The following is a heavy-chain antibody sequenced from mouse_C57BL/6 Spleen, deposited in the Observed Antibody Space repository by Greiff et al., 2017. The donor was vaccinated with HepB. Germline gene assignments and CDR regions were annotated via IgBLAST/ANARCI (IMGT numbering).Heavy chain of an antibody. D-gene: IGHD1-1*01. CDR2: IWWDDDK. CDR1: GFSLSTFGMG. V-gene: IGHV8-8*01. CDR3: ARLITTVVAKDWYFDV. J-gene: IGHJ1*03. Sequence: QVTLKESGPGILQPSQTLSLTCSFSGFSLSTFGMGVGWIRQPSGKGLEWLAHIWWDDDKYYNPALKSRLTISKDTSKNQVFLKIANVDTADTATYYCARLITTVVAKDWYFDVWGTGTTVTVSS.